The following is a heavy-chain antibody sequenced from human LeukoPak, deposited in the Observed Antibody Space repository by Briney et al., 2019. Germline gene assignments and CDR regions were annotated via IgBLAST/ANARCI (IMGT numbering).Heavy chain of an antibody. J-gene: IGHJ4*02. CDR1: GGSISSYY. D-gene: IGHD6-19*01. CDR3: ARASLWSSGWYDY. V-gene: IGHV4-59*01. CDR2: IYYSGST. Sequence: ASETLSLTCTVSGGSISSYYWSWIRQPPGKGLEWLGYIYYSGSTNYNPSLKSRVTISVDTSKNQFSLKLSSVTAADTAVYYCARASLWSSGWYDYWGQGTLATVSS.